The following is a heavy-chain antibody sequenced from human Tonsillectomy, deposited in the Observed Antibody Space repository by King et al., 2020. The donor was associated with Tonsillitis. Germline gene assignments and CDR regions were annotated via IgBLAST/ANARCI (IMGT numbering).Heavy chain of an antibody. CDR3: ARSRLSTASSDY. J-gene: IGHJ4*02. Sequence: QLVQSGAEVRKPGSSVKVSCKASGGTFSSYAISWVRQAPGQGLEWRGGIIPIFGTAHYAQRFQGRVTITADESTSTAYMELSSLRSEDTAVYYCARSRLSTASSDYWGQGTLVTVSS. D-gene: IGHD4-11*01. CDR2: IIPIFGTA. V-gene: IGHV1-69*12. CDR1: GGTFSSYA.